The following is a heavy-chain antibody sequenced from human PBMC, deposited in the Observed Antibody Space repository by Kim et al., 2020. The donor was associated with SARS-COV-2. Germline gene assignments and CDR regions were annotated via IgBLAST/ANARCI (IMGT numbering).Heavy chain of an antibody. V-gene: IGHV4-4*02. Sequence: SETLSLTCAVSGGSISSSNWWSWVRQPPGKGLEWIGEIYHSGSTNYNPSLKSRVTISVDKSKNQFSLKLSSVTAADTAVYYCALLGMATGGSAFDIWGQGTMVTVSS. CDR2: IYHSGST. D-gene: IGHD5-12*01. CDR3: ALLGMATGGSAFDI. CDR1: GGSISSSNW. J-gene: IGHJ3*02.